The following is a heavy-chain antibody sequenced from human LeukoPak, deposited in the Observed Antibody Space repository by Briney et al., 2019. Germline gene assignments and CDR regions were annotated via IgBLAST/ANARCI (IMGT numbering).Heavy chain of an antibody. D-gene: IGHD3-22*01. V-gene: IGHV3-23*01. CDR3: AKEGDNTGYRYFDD. CDR2: VRASGDDT. J-gene: IGHJ4*02. Sequence: GGSLRLSCAASGFTFSNYDMNWVRQAPGEGLDWVSAVRASGDDTFYADSVKGRFTIFRDNSKNILYLQMNSLRAEDTAVYYCAKEGDNTGYRYFDDWGQGTLVTVSS. CDR1: GFTFSNYD.